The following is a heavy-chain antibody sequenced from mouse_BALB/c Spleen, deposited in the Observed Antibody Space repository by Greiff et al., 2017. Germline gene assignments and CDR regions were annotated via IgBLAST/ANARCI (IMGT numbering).Heavy chain of an antibody. J-gene: IGHJ2*01. V-gene: IGHV10-1*02. Sequence: EAGGGLVQPKGSLKLSCAASGFTFNTYAMNWVRQAPGKGLEWVARIRSKSNNYATYYVDSVKDRFTISRDDSQSMLYLQMNNLKTEDTAMYYCVRGYGDYWGQGTTLTVSS. CDR1: GFTFNTYA. CDR2: IRSKSNNYAT. D-gene: IGHD2-14*01. CDR3: VRGYGDY.